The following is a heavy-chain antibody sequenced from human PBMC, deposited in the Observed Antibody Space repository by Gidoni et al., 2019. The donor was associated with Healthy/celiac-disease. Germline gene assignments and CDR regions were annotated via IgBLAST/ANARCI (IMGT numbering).Heavy chain of an antibody. CDR1: GGTFSSYA. Sequence: QVQRVKSGAEVKKQGSAVTVACTASGGTFSSYAISWVRQAPGQGLEWMGGIIPIFGPANYAQKFQGRVTITADESTSTAYMELSSLRSEDTAVYYCASLIAAAGTGYWGQGTLVTVSS. J-gene: IGHJ4*02. V-gene: IGHV1-69*01. CDR3: ASLIAAAGTGY. D-gene: IGHD6-13*01. CDR2: IIPIFGPA.